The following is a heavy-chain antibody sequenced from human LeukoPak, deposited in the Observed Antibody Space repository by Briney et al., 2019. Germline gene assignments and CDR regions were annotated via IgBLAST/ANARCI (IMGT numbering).Heavy chain of an antibody. V-gene: IGHV1-18*01. D-gene: IGHD2-8*01. Sequence: GASVKVSCKASGYTFTSYGISWVRQAPGQGLEWMGWISAYNGNTNYAQKLQGRVTMTTDTSTGTAYMELRSLRSDDTAVYYCARSDWCTNGVCMGSLIKYYYYYGMDVWGQGTTVTVSS. CDR3: ARSDWCTNGVCMGSLIKYYYYYGMDV. CDR2: ISAYNGNT. CDR1: GYTFTSYG. J-gene: IGHJ6*02.